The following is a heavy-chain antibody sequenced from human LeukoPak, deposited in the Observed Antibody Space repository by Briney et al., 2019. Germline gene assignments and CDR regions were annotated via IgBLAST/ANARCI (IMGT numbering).Heavy chain of an antibody. Sequence: GGSLRLSCAASGFTFSSYWMSWVRQAPGKGLEWVANIKQDGSEKYYVDSVKGRFTISRDNAKNSLYLQMNSLRAEDTAVYYCARADAIFGVGWAFDIWGQGTMVTVSS. D-gene: IGHD3-3*01. CDR1: GFTFSSYW. CDR2: IKQDGSEK. J-gene: IGHJ3*02. V-gene: IGHV3-7*01. CDR3: ARADAIFGVGWAFDI.